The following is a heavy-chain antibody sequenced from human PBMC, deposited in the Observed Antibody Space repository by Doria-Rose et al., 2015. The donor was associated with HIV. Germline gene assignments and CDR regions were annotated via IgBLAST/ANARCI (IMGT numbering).Heavy chain of an antibody. Sequence: QVTLKESGPVLVKPTETLTLTCTVSGVSLSSPGMGVSWIRQPPGKALEWLANIFTDDRSSYKTSLKSRLTISRATSKSQVVLTMTDMDPVDTATYYCARIKSSRWYHKYYFDFWGQGTLVIVSA. CDR3: ARIKSSRWYHKYYFDF. V-gene: IGHV2-26*01. CDR2: IFTDDRS. CDR1: GVSLSSPGMG. J-gene: IGHJ4*02. D-gene: IGHD6-13*01.